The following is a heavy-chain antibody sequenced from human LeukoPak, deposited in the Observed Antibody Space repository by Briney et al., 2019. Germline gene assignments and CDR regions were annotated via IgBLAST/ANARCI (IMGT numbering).Heavy chain of an antibody. CDR1: GFSFPTYG. V-gene: IGHV1-18*01. J-gene: IGHJ4*02. D-gene: IGHD4-11*01. Sequence: ASVTVSCKASGFSFPTYGISWVRQAPGQGLEWMGWITAYNGNTNYAQKFQGRITMTTDTSTSTAYMELRSLRSDDTAVYYCARAGATLTTHFDYWGQGTLLTVSS. CDR2: ITAYNGNT. CDR3: ARAGATLTTHFDY.